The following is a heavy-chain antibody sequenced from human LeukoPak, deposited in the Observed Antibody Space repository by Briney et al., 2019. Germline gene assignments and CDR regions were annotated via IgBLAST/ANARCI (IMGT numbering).Heavy chain of an antibody. Sequence: SETLSLTCNVSDDSIIDYYWSWIRQSPGKGLEWIGAIYYTGSTKYTSSLKSRVTISLDTSKSQFSLRLTSVTAADTAVYYCARARNRFDPWGQGMLVTVSS. CDR3: ARARNRFDP. CDR2: IYYTGST. V-gene: IGHV4-59*01. J-gene: IGHJ5*02. CDR1: DDSIIDYY.